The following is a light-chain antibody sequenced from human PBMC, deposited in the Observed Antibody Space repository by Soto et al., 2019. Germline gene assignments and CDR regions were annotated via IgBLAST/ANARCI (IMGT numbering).Light chain of an antibody. Sequence: DIQMTQSPSTLSASVGDGVTITCRASQNISVWVAWYQQRPGKAPKFLIYDASSLETGVPSRFSGSGSGTEFTLTIRSLQPDDFATYYCPQYDSSSPTFGQGTQLEIK. CDR1: QNISVW. CDR3: PQYDSSSPT. V-gene: IGKV1-5*01. CDR2: DAS. J-gene: IGKJ2*01.